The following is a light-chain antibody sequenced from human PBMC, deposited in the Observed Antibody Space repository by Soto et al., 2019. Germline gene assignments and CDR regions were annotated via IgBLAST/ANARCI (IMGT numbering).Light chain of an antibody. CDR1: QSISSC. J-gene: IGKJ2*01. CDR2: AAS. CDR3: QQANSFPRS. V-gene: IGKV1-12*01. Sequence: SQKIRSPSFMYASLGERVTINCRASQSISSCLNWYQQKPGKAPKLLIYAASSLQSGVPSRFSGSGSGTDFSLTISSLQPEDFAAYYCQQANSFPRSFGQGTKVDIK.